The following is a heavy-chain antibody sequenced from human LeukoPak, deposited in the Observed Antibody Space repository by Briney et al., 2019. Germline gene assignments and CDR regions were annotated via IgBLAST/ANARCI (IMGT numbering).Heavy chain of an antibody. CDR1: GFTFRSYW. J-gene: IGHJ4*02. CDR2: ITNDGNTR. V-gene: IGHV3-74*01. Sequence: GGSLRLSCAASGFTFRSYWMHWVRQGPGKGLLWVARITNDGNTRTYVDSVKGRFTISRDNAKNTLYLQMNSLRAEDTAVYYCTREVSGSSYFDSWSQGTLVTVSS. CDR3: TREVSGSSYFDS. D-gene: IGHD1-26*01.